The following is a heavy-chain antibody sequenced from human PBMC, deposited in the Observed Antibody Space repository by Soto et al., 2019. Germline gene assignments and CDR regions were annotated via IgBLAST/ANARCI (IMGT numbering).Heavy chain of an antibody. CDR1: GFTFANYA. J-gene: IGHJ4*02. D-gene: IGHD3-22*01. CDR2: ISSEANGGTT. V-gene: IGHV3-49*04. Sequence: EVRLEESGGGPVESGRSLRLSCSGFGFTFANYALTWVRQAPGKGLEWLGFISSEANGGTTDYAAFLRGRATISRDDSKGIAYLEIKRLQSDDTGIYYCTRFYYEVRGYFVYWGQGTRVAVSS. CDR3: TRFYYEVRGYFVY.